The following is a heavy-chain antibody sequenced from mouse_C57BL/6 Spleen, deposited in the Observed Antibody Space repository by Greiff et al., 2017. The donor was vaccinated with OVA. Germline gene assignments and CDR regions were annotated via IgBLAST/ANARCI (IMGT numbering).Heavy chain of an antibody. Sequence: VQLQESGAELVRPGTSVKVSCKASGYAFTNYLIEWVKQRPGQGLEWIGVINPGSGGTNYNEKFKGKATLTADKSSSTAYMQLSSLTSEDSAVYFCAREVLYYGSSYGYFDVWGTGTTVTVSS. D-gene: IGHD1-1*01. CDR1: GYAFTNYL. CDR2: INPGSGGT. J-gene: IGHJ1*03. CDR3: AREVLYYGSSYGYFDV. V-gene: IGHV1-54*01.